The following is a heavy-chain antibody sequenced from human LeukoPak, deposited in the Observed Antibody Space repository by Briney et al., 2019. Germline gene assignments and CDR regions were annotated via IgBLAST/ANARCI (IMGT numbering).Heavy chain of an antibody. J-gene: IGHJ4*02. CDR3: ARGRPPYGDYLGFDY. CDR2: IYYSGST. Sequence: SETLSLTCTVSGGSISSGDFYWSWIRQPPGKGLEWIGYIYYSGSTYYNPSLKSRVTISVDTSKNQFSLKLSSVTAADTAVYYCARGRPPYGDYLGFDYWGQGTLVTVSS. CDR1: GGSISSGDFY. V-gene: IGHV4-30-4*01. D-gene: IGHD4-17*01.